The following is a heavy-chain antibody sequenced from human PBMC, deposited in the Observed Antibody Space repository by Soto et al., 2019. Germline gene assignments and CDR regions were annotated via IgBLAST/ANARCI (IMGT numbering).Heavy chain of an antibody. CDR2: ISGSGGST. D-gene: IGHD6-13*01. J-gene: IGHJ5*02. CDR3: ASLPIAAGGSTWFDP. CDR1: GFTFSSYA. Sequence: PGGSLRLSCAASGFTFSSYAMSWVRQAPGKGLEWVSAISGSGGSTYYADSVKGRFTISRDNSKNTLYLQMNSLKASDTAIYYCASLPIAAGGSTWFDPWGQGTLVTVSS. V-gene: IGHV3-23*01.